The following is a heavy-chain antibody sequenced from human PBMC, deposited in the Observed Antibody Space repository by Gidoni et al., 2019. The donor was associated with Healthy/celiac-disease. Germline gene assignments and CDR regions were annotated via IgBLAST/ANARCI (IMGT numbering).Heavy chain of an antibody. Sequence: QVQLQESGPGLVKPSGTLSLTCAVSGGSISSGNWWSWVRQPPGTGLEWIGEIYHSGSTNYNPSLKSRVTISVDKSKNQFSLKLSSVTAADTAVYYCARDTVVVPAAPYYYYGMDVWGQGTTVTVSS. CDR1: GGSISSGNW. V-gene: IGHV4-4*02. D-gene: IGHD2-2*01. CDR2: IYHSGST. CDR3: ARDTVVVPAAPYYYYGMDV. J-gene: IGHJ6*02.